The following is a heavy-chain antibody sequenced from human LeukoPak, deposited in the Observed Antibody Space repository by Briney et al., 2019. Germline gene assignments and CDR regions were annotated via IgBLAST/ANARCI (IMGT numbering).Heavy chain of an antibody. Sequence: ASVKVSCKASGYTFTSYAMHWVRQAPGQRLEWMGWINAGNGNTKYSQKFQGRVTITRDTSASTVYMELSSLRSEDTAVYYCARAPSGFSNWFDPWGQGTLVTVSS. J-gene: IGHJ5*02. D-gene: IGHD3-3*01. CDR3: ARAPSGFSNWFDP. CDR1: GYTFTSYA. CDR2: INAGNGNT. V-gene: IGHV1-3*01.